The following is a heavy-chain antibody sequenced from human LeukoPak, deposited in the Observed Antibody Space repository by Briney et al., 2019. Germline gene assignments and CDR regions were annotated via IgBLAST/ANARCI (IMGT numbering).Heavy chain of an antibody. CDR2: IYSDGST. V-gene: IGHV3-66*01. CDR3: ARVYFYDSSFGT. Sequence: AGGSLRLSCTASSKYLSWVRQGPGKGLEWDADIYSDGSTYYADAVKGRFTTSRDVSKNTVFLLMDNLRGDDTAVYYCARVYFYDSSFGTWGQGTLVTVSS. D-gene: IGHD3-22*01. CDR1: SKY. J-gene: IGHJ5*02.